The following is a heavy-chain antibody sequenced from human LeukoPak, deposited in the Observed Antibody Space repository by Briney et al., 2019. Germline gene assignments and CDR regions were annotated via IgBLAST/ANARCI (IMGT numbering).Heavy chain of an antibody. J-gene: IGHJ4*02. CDR1: GFTFSSYG. V-gene: IGHV3-33*06. CDR2: IWYDGSNK. Sequence: PGGSLRLSCAASGFTFSSYGMHWVRQAPGKGLEWVAVIWYDGSNKYYADSVKGRFTISRDNSKNTLYLQMNSLRAQDTAVYYCAKPVATGVDFDYWGQGTLVTVSS. D-gene: IGHD5-12*01. CDR3: AKPVATGVDFDY.